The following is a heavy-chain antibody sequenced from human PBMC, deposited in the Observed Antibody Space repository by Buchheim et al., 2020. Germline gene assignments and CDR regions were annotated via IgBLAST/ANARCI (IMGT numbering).Heavy chain of an antibody. D-gene: IGHD3-22*01. V-gene: IGHV4-34*01. CDR3: ARGHIRWLLLRLGWFDP. CDR1: GGSFSGYY. CDR2: INHSGST. Sequence: QVQLQQWGAGLLKPSETLSLTCAVYGGSFSGYYWSWIRQPPGKGLEWIGEINHSGSTNYNPSLKSRVTITVDKSKNQFSLKLSSVTAADTAVYYCARGHIRWLLLRLGWFDPWGQGTL. J-gene: IGHJ5*02.